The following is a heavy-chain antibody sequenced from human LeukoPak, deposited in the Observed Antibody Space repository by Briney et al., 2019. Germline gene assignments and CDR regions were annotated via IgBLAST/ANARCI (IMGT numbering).Heavy chain of an antibody. CDR1: GYTFTGYY. V-gene: IGHV1-2*02. D-gene: IGHD4-17*01. J-gene: IGHJ6*02. CDR3: ARAPDDYGDYPFYYYYGMDV. Sequence: ASVKVSCKVSGYTFTGYYMHWVRQAPGQGLEWMGWINPNSGGTNYAQKFQGRVTMTRDTSISTAYMELSRLRSDDTAVYYCARAPDDYGDYPFYYYYGMDVWGQGTTVTVSS. CDR2: INPNSGGT.